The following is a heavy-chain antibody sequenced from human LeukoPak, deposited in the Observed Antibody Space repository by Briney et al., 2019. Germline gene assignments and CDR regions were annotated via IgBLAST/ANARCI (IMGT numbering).Heavy chain of an antibody. V-gene: IGHV3-21*01. CDR1: GFTFSSYS. CDR2: ITRSSNYI. CDR3: ARDPYSGSYWNYYYYYMDV. J-gene: IGHJ6*03. Sequence: GGSLRLSCVASGFTFSSYSMNWVRQAPGKGLEWVSSITRSSNYIYYADSVKGRFTISRDNARNSLYLQMNSLRAEDTAVYYCARDPYSGSYWNYYYYYMDVWGKGTTVTISS. D-gene: IGHD1-26*01.